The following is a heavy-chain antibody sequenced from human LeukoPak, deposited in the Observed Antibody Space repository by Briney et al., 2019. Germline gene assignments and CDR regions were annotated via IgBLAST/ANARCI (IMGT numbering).Heavy chain of an antibody. Sequence: PGGSLRLSCAASGFTFSTYSMNWVGQAPGKGREWVSYISSSSSTIYYADSVKGRFTISRDNAKNSLYLQMNSLRAEDTAVYYCAREEVRVLVRWLDPWGQGTLVTVSS. CDR2: ISSSSSTI. V-gene: IGHV3-48*01. D-gene: IGHD2-21*01. J-gene: IGHJ5*02. CDR3: AREEVRVLVRWLDP. CDR1: GFTFSTYS.